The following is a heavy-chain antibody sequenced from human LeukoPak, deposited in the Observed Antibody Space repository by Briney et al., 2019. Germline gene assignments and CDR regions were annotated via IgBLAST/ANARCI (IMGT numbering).Heavy chain of an antibody. D-gene: IGHD1-26*01. CDR3: AREWELLERSAFDI. CDR2: IEQDGSEK. J-gene: IGHJ3*02. V-gene: IGHV3-7*01. CDR1: GFTFSSYW. Sequence: PGGSLRLSCAASGFTFSSYWMSWVRQAPGKGLEWVANIEQDGSEKYYVDSVKGRFTISRDNAKNSLYLQMNSLRAEDTAVYYCAREWELLERSAFDIWGQGTMVTVSS.